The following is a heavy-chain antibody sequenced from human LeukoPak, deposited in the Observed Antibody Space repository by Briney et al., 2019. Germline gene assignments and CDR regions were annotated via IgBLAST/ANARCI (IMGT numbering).Heavy chain of an antibody. CDR3: VRVDGVVTMSFYGMDV. V-gene: IGHV3-7*01. J-gene: IGHJ6*02. CDR1: GFTFSSYW. CDR2: IKQDGSEK. Sequence: PGGSLRLSCAASGFTFSSYWMSWVRQAPGKGLEWVANIKQDGSEKYYVDSVKGRFTISRDDAKNSVYLQMNSLRVEDTAVYYCVRVDGVVTMSFYGMDVWGQGTTVTVSS. D-gene: IGHD3-3*01.